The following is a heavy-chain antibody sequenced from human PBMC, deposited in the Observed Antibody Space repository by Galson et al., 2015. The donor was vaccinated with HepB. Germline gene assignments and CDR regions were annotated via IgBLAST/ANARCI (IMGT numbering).Heavy chain of an antibody. CDR3: ARDGNYYDSSGYYDYYYMDV. V-gene: IGHV3-11*01. J-gene: IGHJ6*03. CDR2: ISSSGSSI. Sequence: SLRLSCAASGFTFSDYYMSWIRQAPGKGLEWVSYISSSGSSINYADSVKGRFAISRDNAKNSLYLQMSSLRAEDTAVYYCARDGNYYDSSGYYDYYYMDVWGKGTTVTVSS. D-gene: IGHD3-22*01. CDR1: GFTFSDYY.